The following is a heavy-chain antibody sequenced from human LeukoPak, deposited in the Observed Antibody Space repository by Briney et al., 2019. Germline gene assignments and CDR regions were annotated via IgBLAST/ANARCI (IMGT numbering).Heavy chain of an antibody. Sequence: SETLSLTCTVSGGSLSRRSSYYWGWIRQPPGKGLEWIGSIYYSGSTYYNPSLKSRVTISVDTSKHQFSLKLSSVTAADTAVYYCARLRSGYHDYWGQGTLVTVSS. CDR1: GGSLSRRSSYY. CDR2: IYYSGST. V-gene: IGHV4-39*01. J-gene: IGHJ4*02. CDR3: ARLRSGYHDY. D-gene: IGHD3-3*01.